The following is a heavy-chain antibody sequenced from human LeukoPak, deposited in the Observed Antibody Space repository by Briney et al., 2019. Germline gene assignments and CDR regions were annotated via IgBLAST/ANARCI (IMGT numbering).Heavy chain of an antibody. CDR3: ARGRDDILTGYYFDY. D-gene: IGHD3-9*01. CDR1: GGSISSYY. V-gene: IGHV4-59*01. J-gene: IGHJ4*02. Sequence: SETLSLTCTVSGGSISSYYWSWIRQPPGKGLEWIGYIYYSGSTNYNPSLKSRVTISVDTSKNQFSLKLSSVTAADTAVYYCARGRDDILTGYYFDYWGQGTLVTVSS. CDR2: IYYSGST.